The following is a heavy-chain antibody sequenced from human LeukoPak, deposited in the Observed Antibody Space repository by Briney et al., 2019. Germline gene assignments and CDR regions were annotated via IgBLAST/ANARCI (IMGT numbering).Heavy chain of an antibody. CDR1: SDSRDINGSY. Sequence: SETLSLTCTVSSDSRDINGSYWGWTRQPPGKGLEWIGNTYYSGSTYKNPSLKSRVTTSVDTSKNQFSLKLSTVSAADTAVYYYARRRTLYYYDSSGYSLSNWFDPWGQGTLVTVSS. CDR3: ARRRTLYYYDSSGYSLSNWFDP. J-gene: IGHJ5*02. D-gene: IGHD3-22*01. V-gene: IGHV4-39*07. CDR2: TYYSGST.